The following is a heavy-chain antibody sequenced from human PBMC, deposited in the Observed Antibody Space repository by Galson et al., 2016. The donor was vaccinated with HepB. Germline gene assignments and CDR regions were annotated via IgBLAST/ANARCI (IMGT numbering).Heavy chain of an antibody. V-gene: IGHV3-23*01. CDR1: GFTFDDYA. J-gene: IGHJ4*02. CDR2: ITGTGAFT. Sequence: SLRLSCAVSGFTFDDYAMSWVRQAPGQGLEWVSSITGTGAFTYYPVSVKGRFTISRDNSKNTVYLQMNNLRVEDTAVYYCAKVAEGRFGAEYYFDYWGQGTLVTVSS. CDR3: AKVAEGRFGAEYYFDY. D-gene: IGHD3-10*01.